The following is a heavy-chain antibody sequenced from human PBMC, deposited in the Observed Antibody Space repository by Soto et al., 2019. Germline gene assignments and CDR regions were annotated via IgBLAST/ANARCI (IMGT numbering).Heavy chain of an antibody. CDR1: GFTFSSYA. V-gene: IGHV3-23*01. CDR3: AQGGFGELLSFFDY. CDR2: ISGSGGST. J-gene: IGHJ4*02. Sequence: EVQLLESGGGLVQPGGSLRLSCAASGFTFSSYAMSWVRQAPGKGLEWVSAISGSGGSTYYADSVKGRFTISRDNSKNTLYLQMNSLRAEDTAVYYRAQGGFGELLSFFDYWGQGTLVTVSS. D-gene: IGHD3-10*01.